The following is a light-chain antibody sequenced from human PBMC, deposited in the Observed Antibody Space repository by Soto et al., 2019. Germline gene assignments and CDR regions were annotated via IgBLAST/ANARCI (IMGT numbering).Light chain of an antibody. Sequence: EIVMTQSPATLSVSPGERATLSCRASQSVSSNLAWYQQNPGQAPRLLIYGASTRATGIPARFSGSGSGTEFTLTISSLQSEDVAVYYWQQYRTFGQGTKVEI. J-gene: IGKJ1*01. CDR3: QQYRT. CDR1: QSVSSN. CDR2: GAS. V-gene: IGKV3-15*01.